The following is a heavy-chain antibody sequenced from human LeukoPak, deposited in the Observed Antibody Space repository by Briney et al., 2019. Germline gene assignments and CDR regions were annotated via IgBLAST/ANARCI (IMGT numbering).Heavy chain of an antibody. D-gene: IGHD3-22*01. V-gene: IGHV4-39*07. Sequence: SETLSPTCTVSGDSISTTTYYWGWIRQPPGKGLEWLGSIYDTGSTNYNPSLKSRVTMSVDTSKSQFSLNLSSVTAADTAVYYCARLPRFYYDSSGYYSSFDYWGQGTLVTVSS. CDR3: ARLPRFYYDSSGYYSSFDY. CDR2: IYDTGST. CDR1: GDSISTTTYY. J-gene: IGHJ4*02.